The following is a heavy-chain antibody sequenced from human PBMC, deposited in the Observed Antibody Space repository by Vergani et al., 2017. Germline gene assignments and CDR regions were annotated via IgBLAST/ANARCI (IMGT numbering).Heavy chain of an antibody. CDR1: GGSISSGPPY. CDR2: ISTSGST. V-gene: IGHV4-61*02. CDR3: ARHGTTGTARD. D-gene: IGHD1-1*01. Sequence: QVQLQESGPGLVRPSQTLSLTCTVSGGSISSGPPYWTWIRPPAGKGLEWIGRISTSGSTNYNPSLKGRVTMSVDTSKNQFSLKLSSVTAADAAVYYCARHGTTGTARDWGQGTLVAVSS. J-gene: IGHJ4*02.